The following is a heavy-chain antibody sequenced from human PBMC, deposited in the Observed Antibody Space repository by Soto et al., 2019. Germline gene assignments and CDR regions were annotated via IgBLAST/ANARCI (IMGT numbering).Heavy chain of an antibody. Sequence: SETLSLTCAVYGGSFSGYYWSWIRQPPGKGLEWIGYIYYSGSTNYNPSLKSRVTISVDTSKNQFSLKLSSVTAADTAVYYCARVRCSSTSCYFYYYYYMDVWGKGTTVTVSS. CDR3: ARVRCSSTSCYFYYYYYMDV. D-gene: IGHD2-2*01. V-gene: IGHV4-34*09. J-gene: IGHJ6*03. CDR1: GGSFSGYY. CDR2: IYYSGST.